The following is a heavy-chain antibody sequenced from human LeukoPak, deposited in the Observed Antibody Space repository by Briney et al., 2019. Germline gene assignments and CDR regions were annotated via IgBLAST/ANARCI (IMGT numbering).Heavy chain of an antibody. V-gene: IGHV4-59*01. CDR1: GGSISSYY. J-gene: IGHJ4*02. Sequence: SETLSLTCTVSGGSISSYYWSWIRQPPGKGLEWIGYIYYSGSTNYNPSLKSRVTISVDTSKNQFSLKLSSVTAADTAVYYCARVDRYYYVSGSSHYFDYWGQGTLVTVSS. CDR2: IYYSGST. D-gene: IGHD3-10*01. CDR3: ARVDRYYYVSGSSHYFDY.